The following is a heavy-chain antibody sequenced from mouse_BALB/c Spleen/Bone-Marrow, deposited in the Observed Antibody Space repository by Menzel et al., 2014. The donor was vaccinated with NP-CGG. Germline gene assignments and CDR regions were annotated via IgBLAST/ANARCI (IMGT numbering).Heavy chain of an antibody. CDR3: APYYHGSSYGFYLYFDV. D-gene: IGHD1-1*01. J-gene: IGHJ1*01. Sequence: QVQLQQSGAELVKPGASVKLSCKASGYTFTSYWMHWVKQRPGQGLEWIGEINPSNGRTNYNEKFKSKATLTVDKSSSTAYMQLSSLTSEDPAVYYCAPYYHGSSYGFYLYFDVRGAGTTVTVSS. CDR1: GYTFTSYW. CDR2: INPSNGRT. V-gene: IGHV1S81*02.